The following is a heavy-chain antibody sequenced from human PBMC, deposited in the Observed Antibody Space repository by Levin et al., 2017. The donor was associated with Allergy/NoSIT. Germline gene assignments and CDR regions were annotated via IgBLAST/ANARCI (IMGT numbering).Heavy chain of an antibody. D-gene: IGHD5-12*01. Sequence: SQTLSLTCAVYGGSFSSYYWSWIRQPPGKGLEWIGEINHSGSTNYNASLKGRVTTSVDTSKNQFSLILSSVTAADTAVYYCARGRAPRLYSIPTHFDYWGQGTLVTVSS. CDR1: GGSFSSYY. CDR3: ARGRAPRLYSIPTHFDY. CDR2: INHSGST. J-gene: IGHJ4*02. V-gene: IGHV4-34*01.